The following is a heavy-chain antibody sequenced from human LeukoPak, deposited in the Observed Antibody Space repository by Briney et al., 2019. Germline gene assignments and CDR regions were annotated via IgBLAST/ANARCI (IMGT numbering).Heavy chain of an antibody. CDR1: GGSISSGGYS. V-gene: IGHV4-30-2*01. CDR3: ARAPPGGSLDY. D-gene: IGHD2-15*01. J-gene: IGHJ4*02. CDR2: IYHSGST. Sequence: SQTLSLTCAVSGGSISSGGYSWSWIRQPPGKGLEWIGYIYHSGSTYYNPSLKSRVTISVDRSKNQFSLKLSSVTAADTAVYYCARAPPGGSLDYWGQGTRVTAS.